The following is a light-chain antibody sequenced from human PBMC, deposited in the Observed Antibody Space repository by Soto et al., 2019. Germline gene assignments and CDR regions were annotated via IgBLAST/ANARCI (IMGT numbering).Light chain of an antibody. CDR1: FSDVGGYDY. V-gene: IGLV2-14*01. J-gene: IGLJ1*01. CDR3: SSHTSVSTRV. Sequence: QSVLTQPASVSGSPGQSIAISCTGTFSDVGGYDYVSWYQQHPDKAPKLMIYEVTKQPSGVSNRFSGSKSGNTASLTISGLQPEDEADYYCSSHTSVSTRVFGSGNKVTVL. CDR2: EVT.